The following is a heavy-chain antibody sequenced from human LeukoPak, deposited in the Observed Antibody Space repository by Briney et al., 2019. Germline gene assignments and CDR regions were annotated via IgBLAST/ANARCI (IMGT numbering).Heavy chain of an antibody. V-gene: IGHV1-69*13. J-gene: IGHJ6*03. D-gene: IGHD1-1*01. CDR2: IIPIFGTA. CDR3: ARDRNVPYYYYYMDV. CDR1: GGTFSSYA. Sequence: ASVKVSCKASGGTFSSYAISWVRQAPGQGLEWMGGIIPIFGTANYAQKFQGRVTITADESTSTAYMGLSSLRSEDTAVYYCARDRNVPYYYYYMDVWGKGTTVTVSS.